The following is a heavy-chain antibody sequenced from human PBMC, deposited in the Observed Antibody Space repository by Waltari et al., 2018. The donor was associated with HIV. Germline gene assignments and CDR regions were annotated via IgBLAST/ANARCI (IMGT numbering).Heavy chain of an antibody. D-gene: IGHD3-16*01. CDR2: IIPVFGIA. J-gene: IGHJ3*02. CDR1: GGTFSSYA. Sequence: QVQLVQSGAEMKKPGSSVKVSCEASGGTFSSYAISWVRQAPGQGLEWMGRIIPVFGIADYAQNFQGRVTITADKSTSTAYMELSSLRSEDTAVYYCAKDNRFGGDAFDMWGQGTMVTVSS. V-gene: IGHV1-69*04. CDR3: AKDNRFGGDAFDM.